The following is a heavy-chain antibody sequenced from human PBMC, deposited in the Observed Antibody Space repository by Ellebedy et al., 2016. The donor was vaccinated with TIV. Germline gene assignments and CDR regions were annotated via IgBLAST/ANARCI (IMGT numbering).Heavy chain of an antibody. CDR1: GFTFEDYG. D-gene: IGHD3-10*01. Sequence: GESLKISCAASGFTFEDYGMNWVRQAPGKGLEWVAGINWDGGSTGYADSVKGRFTISRDNAKNSLYLQVNSLRAEDTALYHCARRGRYGSGTYHFDYWGQGTLVAVSS. V-gene: IGHV3-20*01. J-gene: IGHJ4*02. CDR3: ARRGRYGSGTYHFDY. CDR2: INWDGGST.